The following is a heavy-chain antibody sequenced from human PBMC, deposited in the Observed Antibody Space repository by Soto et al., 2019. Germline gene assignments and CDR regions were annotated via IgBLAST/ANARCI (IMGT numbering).Heavy chain of an antibody. CDR2: ITWNGVNT. CDR1: GFTFDEYA. Sequence: EEQLVESGGALVQPGRSLRLSCAASGFTFDEYAMHWVRQVPGKGLEWVSFITWNGVNTAYADSIRGRFTISRDNAKNSLYLQMNSLSAEDTAFYYCTRGYCSVGSCAFDIWGQGTMVAVSS. V-gene: IGHV3-9*01. D-gene: IGHD2-15*01. CDR3: TRGYCSVGSCAFDI. J-gene: IGHJ3*02.